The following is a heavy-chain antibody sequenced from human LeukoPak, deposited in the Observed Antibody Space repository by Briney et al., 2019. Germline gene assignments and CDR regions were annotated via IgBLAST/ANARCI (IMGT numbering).Heavy chain of an antibody. CDR1: GFSLRTSGGG. J-gene: IGHJ3*02. CDR2: IYWDDDK. D-gene: IGHD3-9*01. CDR3: ARRMYYDILTGYYWDAFDI. Sequence: SGPTLVQPTQTLTLTCTFSGFSLRTSGGGVGWIRQPPGKALEWLALIYWDDDKRYSPSLKSRLTITKDTSKNQVVLTMTNMDPVDTATYYCARRMYYDILTGYYWDAFDIWGQGTMVTVSS. V-gene: IGHV2-5*02.